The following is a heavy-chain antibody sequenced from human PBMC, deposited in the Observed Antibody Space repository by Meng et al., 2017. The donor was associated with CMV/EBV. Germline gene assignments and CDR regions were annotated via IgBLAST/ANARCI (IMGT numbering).Heavy chain of an antibody. Sequence: GESLKISCAASGFTFSSYAMHWVRQAPGKGLEWVAVISYDGSNKYYADSVKGRFTISRDNSKNTLYLQMNSLRAEDTAVYYCARDKVLQGATYYYYYGMDVWGQGTTVTVS. J-gene: IGHJ6*02. CDR3: ARDKVLQGATYYYYYGMDV. CDR2: ISYDGSNK. D-gene: IGHD4/OR15-4a*01. CDR1: GFTFSSYA. V-gene: IGHV3-30-3*01.